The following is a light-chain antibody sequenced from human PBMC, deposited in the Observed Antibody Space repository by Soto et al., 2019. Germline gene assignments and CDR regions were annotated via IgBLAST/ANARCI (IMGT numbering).Light chain of an antibody. CDR3: QQSYSTPWT. CDR1: QSISSY. V-gene: IGKV1-39*01. CDR2: AAS. Sequence: DIHMTQSPSSLSASVGDIVTITCRASQSISSYLNWYQQKPGKAPKLLIYAASSLQSGVPSRLSGSGYETDLTLTISSLQHEDFATYSCQQSYSTPWTFGHGTKVDIK. J-gene: IGKJ1*01.